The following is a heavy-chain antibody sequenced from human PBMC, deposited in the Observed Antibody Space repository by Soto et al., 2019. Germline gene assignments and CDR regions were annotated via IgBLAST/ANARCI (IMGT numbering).Heavy chain of an antibody. CDR2: MYYSGST. CDR1: GGSISSGGYY. J-gene: IGHJ4*02. CDR3: ARDRTGYSSSWFDY. V-gene: IGHV4-31*03. Sequence: QVQLQESGPGLVKPSQTLSLTCTVSGGSISSGGYYWSWIRQHPGKGLDWIGHMYYSGSTYYNPSLKSRFTISVDTSKNQFSLKLSSVTAADTAVYYCARDRTGYSSSWFDYWGQGTLVTVSS. D-gene: IGHD6-13*01.